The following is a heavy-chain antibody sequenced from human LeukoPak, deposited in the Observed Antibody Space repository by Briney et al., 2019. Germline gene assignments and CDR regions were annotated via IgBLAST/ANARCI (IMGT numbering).Heavy chain of an antibody. V-gene: IGHV1-69*05. Sequence: SVKVSCKASGYTFTSYGISWVRQAPGQGLEWMGGIIPIFGTANYAQKFQGRVTITTDESTSTAYMELSSLRSEDTAVYYCARRVPNWYFDLWGRGTLVTVSS. CDR3: ARRVPNWYFDL. J-gene: IGHJ2*01. CDR2: IIPIFGTA. CDR1: GYTFTSYG.